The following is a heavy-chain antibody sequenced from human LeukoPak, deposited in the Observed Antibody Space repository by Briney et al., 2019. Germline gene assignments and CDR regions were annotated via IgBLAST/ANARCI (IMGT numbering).Heavy chain of an antibody. Sequence: ASVKVSCKASGGTFSSYAISWARQAPGQGLEWMGWINPNSGGTNYAQRFQGMVTMTRDTSISTAYMDLGSLKSDDTATYFCSVWFGEFAHWGQGTLVTVSS. D-gene: IGHD3-10*01. V-gene: IGHV1-2*02. CDR3: SVWFGEFAH. J-gene: IGHJ4*02. CDR2: INPNSGGT. CDR1: GGTFSSYA.